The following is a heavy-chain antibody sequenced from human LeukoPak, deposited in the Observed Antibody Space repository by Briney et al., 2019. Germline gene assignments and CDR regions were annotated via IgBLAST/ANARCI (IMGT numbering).Heavy chain of an antibody. V-gene: IGHV1-46*01. CDR1: GYTFTSYS. CDR3: ARREYSTSFDY. J-gene: IGHJ4*02. D-gene: IGHD6-6*01. Sequence: ASVTVSCTASGYTFTSYSVHWVRQAPGQGLEWMGIINPSGGSTSYAQKFQGRVTMTRDTSTSTVYMELSSLRSDDTAVYYCARREYSTSFDYWGQGTLVTVSS. CDR2: INPSGGST.